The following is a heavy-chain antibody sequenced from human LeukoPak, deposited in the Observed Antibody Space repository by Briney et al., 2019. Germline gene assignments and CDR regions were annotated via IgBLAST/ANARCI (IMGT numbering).Heavy chain of an antibody. CDR3: ASPGVARGWYFDL. D-gene: IGHD7-27*01. Sequence: GGSLRLSCAASGFTFSSYNMNWVRQAPGKGLEWVSYISSSSSSMYYADSVKGRFTISRDNAKNSLYLQMKSLRAEDTAVYYCASPGVARGWYFDLWGRGTLVTVSS. CDR2: ISSSSSSM. J-gene: IGHJ2*01. V-gene: IGHV3-48*04. CDR1: GFTFSSYN.